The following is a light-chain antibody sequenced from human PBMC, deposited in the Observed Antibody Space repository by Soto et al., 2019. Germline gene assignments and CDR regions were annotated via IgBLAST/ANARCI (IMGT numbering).Light chain of an antibody. CDR2: DVS. Sequence: QSALTQPASVSGSPGQAITISCSGTSSDVGAFNYVSWYQQHPGKAPKLMIYDVSNRPSGVSNRFSGSKSGNTASLTISGLRAEDEADYYCSSYSRTSFYVFGTGTKVTVL. J-gene: IGLJ1*01. CDR1: SSDVGAFNY. V-gene: IGLV2-14*03. CDR3: SSYSRTSFYV.